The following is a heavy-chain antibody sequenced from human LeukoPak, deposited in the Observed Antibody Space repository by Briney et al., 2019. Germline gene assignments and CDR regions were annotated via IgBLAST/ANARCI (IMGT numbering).Heavy chain of an antibody. CDR1: GYSISSGYY. CDR2: IYHSGST. CDR3: ARGLSGYYGSFDY. J-gene: IGHJ4*02. V-gene: IGHV4-38-2*02. Sequence: SETLSLTCTVSGYSISSGYYWGWIRQPPGKGLEWIGSIYHSGSTYYNPSLKGRVTISVDTSKNQFSLKLSSVTAADTAVYYCARGLSGYYGSFDYWGQGTLVTVSS. D-gene: IGHD3-22*01.